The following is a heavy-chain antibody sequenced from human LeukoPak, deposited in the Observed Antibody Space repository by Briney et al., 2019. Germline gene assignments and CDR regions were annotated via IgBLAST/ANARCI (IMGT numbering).Heavy chain of an antibody. J-gene: IGHJ4*02. CDR2: ISWNSGSI. D-gene: IGHD3-22*01. CDR1: GFTFDDYA. V-gene: IGHV3-9*01. Sequence: GRSLRLSCAASGFTFDDYAMHWVRQAPGKGLEWVSGISWNSGSIGYADSVKGRFTISRDNSKNTLHLQMNSLRAEDTAVYYCARHSSGYYHYDYWGPGTPVTVAS. CDR3: ARHSSGYYHYDY.